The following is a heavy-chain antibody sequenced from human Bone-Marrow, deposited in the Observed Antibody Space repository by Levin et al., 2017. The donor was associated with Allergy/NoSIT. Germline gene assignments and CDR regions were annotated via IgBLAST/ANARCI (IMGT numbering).Heavy chain of an antibody. CDR3: AKSDYKYDSSGYAFDI. CDR1: GFTFSSYS. CDR2: ILYDGSNK. V-gene: IGHV3-30*18. J-gene: IGHJ3*02. D-gene: IGHD3-22*01. Sequence: GGSLRLSCAASGFTFSSYSLHWVRQAPGKGLEWVAFILYDGSNKYYADSVKGRFTISRDNSKNTLYLQMNSLRAEDTAVYYGAKSDYKYDSSGYAFDIWGQGTMVTVSS.